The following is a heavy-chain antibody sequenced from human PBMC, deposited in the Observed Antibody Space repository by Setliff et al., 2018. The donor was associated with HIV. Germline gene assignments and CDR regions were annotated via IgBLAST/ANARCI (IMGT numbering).Heavy chain of an antibody. V-gene: IGHV1-69*13. Sequence: SVKVSCKISGGTVSSHALSWVRQAPGQGLEWMGGIIPIFDRTNYAQKFQGRVTITADESTSTAYMELSSLRSEDTAVYYCARDPFPSTNYYDSSAYPFAEYFHHWGQGTLVTVSS. CDR3: ARDPFPSTNYYDSSAYPFAEYFHH. CDR2: IIPIFDRT. J-gene: IGHJ1*01. CDR1: GGTVSSHA. D-gene: IGHD3-22*01.